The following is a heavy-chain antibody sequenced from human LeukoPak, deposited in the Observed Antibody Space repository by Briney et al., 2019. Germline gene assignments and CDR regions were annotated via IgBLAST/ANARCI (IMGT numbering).Heavy chain of an antibody. D-gene: IGHD1-26*01. CDR1: GFTFSSYA. V-gene: IGHV3-23*01. Sequence: GGSLRLSCAASGFTFSSYAMSWVRQAPGKGLEWVSAISGSGGSTYYADSVKGRFTISRDNSRNTLYLQMNSLRGEDTAVYFCARSAGVGALDTWGQGRMVTVSP. CDR3: ARSAGVGALDT. CDR2: ISGSGGST. J-gene: IGHJ3*02.